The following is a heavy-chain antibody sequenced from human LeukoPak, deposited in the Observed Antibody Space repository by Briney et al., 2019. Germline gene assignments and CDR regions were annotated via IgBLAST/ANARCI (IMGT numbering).Heavy chain of an antibody. J-gene: IGHJ3*02. CDR3: AKDTPGPRNAFDI. CDR2: LEIGGTI. V-gene: IGHV3-69-1*01. CDR1: GFSLSGYN. Sequence: MTRGSLRLSCAASGFSLSGYNMNWVRQAPGKGLEWVSCLEIGGTIYYADSVKGRFTASRDNAENSLYLQMNSLRAEDTAVYYCAKDTPGPRNAFDIWGQGTMVTVSS. D-gene: IGHD2-15*01.